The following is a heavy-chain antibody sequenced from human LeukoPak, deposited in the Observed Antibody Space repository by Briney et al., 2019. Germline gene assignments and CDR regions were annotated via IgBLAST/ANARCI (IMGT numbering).Heavy chain of an antibody. CDR3: AGDSGYDLFDY. CDR1: GFTFSSCA. CDR2: ISGSGGST. Sequence: GGSLRLSCAVSGFTFSSCAMSWVRQAPGKGLEWVSAISGSGGSTYYADSVKGRFTISRDKSKNTLYLQMNSLRAEDTAVYYCAGDSGYDLFDYWGQGTLVTVSS. V-gene: IGHV3-23*01. J-gene: IGHJ4*02. D-gene: IGHD5-12*01.